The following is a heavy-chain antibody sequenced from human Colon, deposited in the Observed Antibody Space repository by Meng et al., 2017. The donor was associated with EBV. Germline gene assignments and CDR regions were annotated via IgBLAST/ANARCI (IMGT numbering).Heavy chain of an antibody. Sequence: QVQLQESGPGLVKPSPXXXXXCGVSGGSISSSGYYWSWIRQPPGKGLEWIGYSYYSGSTYYNPSLKSRVTISVDTSNNQFSLKLKSVTAADTAVYYCGRDQGRELINHWGQGTLVTVSS. CDR1: GGSISSSGYY. J-gene: IGHJ4*02. V-gene: IGHV4-31*11. CDR3: GRDQGRELINH. D-gene: IGHD1-7*01. CDR2: SYYSGST.